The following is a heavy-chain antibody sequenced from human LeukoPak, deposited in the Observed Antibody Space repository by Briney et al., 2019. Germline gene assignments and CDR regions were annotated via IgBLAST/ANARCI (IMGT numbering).Heavy chain of an antibody. D-gene: IGHD5-24*01. CDR2: MNPNSGNT. CDR1: RYTFTSYD. CDR3: ARAFGDGYNQGYYMDV. J-gene: IGHJ6*03. V-gene: IGHV1-8*01. Sequence: GASVKVSCKASRYTFTSYDINWVRQATGQGLEWMGWMNPNSGNTGYAQKFQGRVTMTRNTSISTAYMELSSLRSEDTAVYYCARAFGDGYNQGYYMDVWGKGTTATVSS.